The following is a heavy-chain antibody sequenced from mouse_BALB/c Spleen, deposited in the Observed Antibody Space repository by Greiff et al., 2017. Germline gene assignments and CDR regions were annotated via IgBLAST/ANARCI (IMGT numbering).Heavy chain of an antibody. CDR3: ARKVYGNYAWFAY. J-gene: IGHJ3*01. CDR2: IWGGGST. D-gene: IGHD2-1*01. V-gene: IGHV2-6-5*01. Sequence: QVQLKQSGPGLVAPSQSLSITCTVSGFSLTDYGVSWIRQPPGKGLEWLGVIWGGGSTYYNSALKSRLSISKDNSKSQVFFKMNSLQANDTAIYYCARKVYGNYAWFAYWGQGTLVTVSA. CDR1: GFSLTDYG.